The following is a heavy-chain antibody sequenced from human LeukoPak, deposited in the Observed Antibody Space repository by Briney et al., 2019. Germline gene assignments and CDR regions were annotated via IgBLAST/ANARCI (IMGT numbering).Heavy chain of an antibody. D-gene: IGHD6-19*01. CDR2: IYYSGST. CDR1: GGSISSDSYY. V-gene: IGHV4-39*01. Sequence: SETLSLTCTVSGGSISSDSYYWAWIRQPPGKGLEWIASIYYSGSTYYNPSLKSRVTISVDTSRNQFSLELSSVTAADTAVYYCASLAVAGLSEGYWGQGTLVIVSS. J-gene: IGHJ4*02. CDR3: ASLAVAGLSEGY.